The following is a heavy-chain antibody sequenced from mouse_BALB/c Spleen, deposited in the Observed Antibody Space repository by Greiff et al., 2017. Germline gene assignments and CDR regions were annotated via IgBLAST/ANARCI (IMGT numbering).Heavy chain of an antibody. V-gene: IGHV2-6-7*01. CDR1: GFSLTGYG. Sequence: VQLQQSGPGLVAPSQSLSITCTVSGFSLTGYGVNWVRQPPGKGLEWLGMIWGDGSTNYNSAFKSRLSISKDNSKSQVFLKMNSLQTDDTARYYCAKGDYYGSRWFADWGQGTLVTVSA. CDR3: AKGDYYGSRWFAD. J-gene: IGHJ3*01. D-gene: IGHD1-1*01. CDR2: IWGDGST.